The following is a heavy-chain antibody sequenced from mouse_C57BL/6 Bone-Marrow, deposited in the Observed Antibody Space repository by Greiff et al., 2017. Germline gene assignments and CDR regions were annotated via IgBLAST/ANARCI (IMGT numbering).Heavy chain of an antibody. Sequence: VQLVESGAELARPGASVTLSCKASGYTFTSYGISWVKQRTGQGLEWIGEIYPRSGNTYYNEKFKGKATLTADKSSSTEYMELRSLTSENSAVYFWANITTVEAYWGQGTLVTVSA. CDR2: IYPRSGNT. J-gene: IGHJ3*01. V-gene: IGHV1-81*01. CDR1: GYTFTSYG. CDR3: ANITTVEAY. D-gene: IGHD1-1*01.